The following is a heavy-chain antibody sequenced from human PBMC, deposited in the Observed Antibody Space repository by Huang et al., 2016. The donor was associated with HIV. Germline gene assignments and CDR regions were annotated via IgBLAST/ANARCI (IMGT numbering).Heavy chain of an antibody. Sequence: QVQLVESGGGVVQPGTSLILSCAASGFTFSSDGMNWFRQARGKGLEGVAVVANEGSTKDYADSVKGRFTISRDNSKNTVYLQMNSLRAEDTAVYYCARSEPSRYYFDYWGQGTLVTVSS. J-gene: IGHJ4*02. CDR3: ARSEPSRYYFDY. CDR1: GFTFSSDG. V-gene: IGHV3-30-3*01. CDR2: VANEGSTK.